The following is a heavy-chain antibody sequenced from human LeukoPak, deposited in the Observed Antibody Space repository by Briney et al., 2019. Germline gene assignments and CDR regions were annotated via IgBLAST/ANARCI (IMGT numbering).Heavy chain of an antibody. Sequence: PGGSLRLSCAASGFTFSSYSMNWVRQAPGKGLEWVSSISSSSSYIYYADSVKGRFTISRDNSKNTLYLQMNSLRAEDTAVYYCARWVRGVLPPSFDYWGQGTLVTVSS. CDR2: ISSSSSYI. CDR1: GFTFSSYS. CDR3: ARWVRGVLPPSFDY. J-gene: IGHJ4*02. V-gene: IGHV3-21*01. D-gene: IGHD3-10*01.